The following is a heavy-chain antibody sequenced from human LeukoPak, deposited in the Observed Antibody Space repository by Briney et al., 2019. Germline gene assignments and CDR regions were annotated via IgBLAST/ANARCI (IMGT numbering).Heavy chain of an antibody. CDR3: ARAGGRSWFDP. CDR1: GCTFTGYY. CDR2: INPNSGGT. J-gene: IGHJ5*02. Sequence: ASVKVSCKASGCTFTGYYMHWVRQAPGQGLEWMGWINPNSGGTNYVQKFQGRVTMTTDTSMSTAYMELSRLTSDDTAVYYCARAGGRSWFDPWGQGTLVTVSS. V-gene: IGHV1-2*02.